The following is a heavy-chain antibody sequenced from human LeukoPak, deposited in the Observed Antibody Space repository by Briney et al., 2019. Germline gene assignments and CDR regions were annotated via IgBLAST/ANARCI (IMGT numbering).Heavy chain of an antibody. J-gene: IGHJ6*02. CDR3: ARHVATNYYYNYYGLDV. CDR2: IYYSGNT. Sequence: SETLSLTCTVSGGSISSGGYYWSWIRQHPGKGLEWIGAIYYSGNTYYSPSLKSRVTISADTSKNQFSLNLSAVTAADAATYYCARHVATNYYYNYYGLDVWGQGTTVTVSS. CDR1: GGSISSGGYY. V-gene: IGHV4-39*01.